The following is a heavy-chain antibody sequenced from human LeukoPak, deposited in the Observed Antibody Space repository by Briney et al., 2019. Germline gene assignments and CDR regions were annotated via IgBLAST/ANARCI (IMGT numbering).Heavy chain of an antibody. Sequence: GGSLRLSCAASGFTFSSYWMTWVRQAPGRGLEWVANKKKDGSDKYYVDSVKGRFTISRDNAKNSLYLQMNSLRAEDTAVYYCARVSAAVNYWGQGTLVTVSS. CDR1: GFTFSSYW. J-gene: IGHJ4*02. CDR3: ARVSAAVNY. V-gene: IGHV3-7*01. D-gene: IGHD2-15*01. CDR2: KKKDGSDK.